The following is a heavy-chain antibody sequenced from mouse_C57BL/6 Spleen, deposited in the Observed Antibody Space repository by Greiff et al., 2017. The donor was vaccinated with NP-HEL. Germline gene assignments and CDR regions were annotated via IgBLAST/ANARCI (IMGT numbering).Heavy chain of an antibody. Sequence: QVQLQQPGAELVRPGSSVKLSCKASGYTFTSYWMHWVKQRPIQGLEWIGNIDPSDSETHYNQKFKDKATLTVDKSSSTAYMQLSSLTSEDSAVYYCAREDDYEGYYYAMDYWGQGTSVTVSS. CDR3: AREDDYEGYYYAMDY. CDR1: GYTFTSYW. D-gene: IGHD2-4*01. CDR2: IDPSDSET. V-gene: IGHV1-52*01. J-gene: IGHJ4*01.